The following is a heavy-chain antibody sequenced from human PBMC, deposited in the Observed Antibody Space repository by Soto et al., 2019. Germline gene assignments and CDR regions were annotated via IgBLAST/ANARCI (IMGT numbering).Heavy chain of an antibody. CDR2: ISYDGTNK. Sequence: QVPLEESGGGVVQPGRSLRVSCVASGFTFSSYGMHWVRQAPGKGLEWVAAISYDGTNKYYADSVKGRFTISRDNSKNTLFLQMNSLRAEDTAVYYCARPSVVRGVHVDYYGLDVWSQGTTVTVSS. CDR1: GFTFSSYG. D-gene: IGHD3-10*01. V-gene: IGHV3-33*01. CDR3: ARPSVVRGVHVDYYGLDV. J-gene: IGHJ6*02.